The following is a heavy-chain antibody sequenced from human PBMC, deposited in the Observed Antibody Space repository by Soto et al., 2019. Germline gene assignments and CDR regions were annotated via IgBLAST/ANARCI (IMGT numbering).Heavy chain of an antibody. D-gene: IGHD2-15*01. CDR2: IIPILGLA. V-gene: IGHV1-69*02. CDR3: ASPMNCSGGSCYFSYFDF. CDR1: GGTLSSFS. Sequence: QVQLVQSGAEVKKPGSSVKVSCKASGGTLSSFSISWVRQAPGQRLEWMGRIIPILGLANYAQKFQGRVTITADKSKSTVYMDLSSLRSEDTAVYYCASPMNCSGGSCYFSYFDFWGQGTLVTVSS. J-gene: IGHJ4*02.